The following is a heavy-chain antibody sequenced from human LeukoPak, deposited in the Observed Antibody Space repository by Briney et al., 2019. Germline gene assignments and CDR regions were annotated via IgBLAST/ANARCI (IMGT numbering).Heavy chain of an antibody. CDR2: IYYIGTT. V-gene: IGHV4-39*01. Sequence: PSETLSLTCTVSVSGGSISDSTYYWGWIRQPPGKGLEWIGSIYYIGTTYYNPSLKSRVTISIDTSKNQFSLQLRSVTAADTAVYYCARTPHGDYVWLYYYMDVWGKGATVTVSS. CDR3: ARTPHGDYVWLYYYMDV. J-gene: IGHJ6*03. D-gene: IGHD4-17*01. CDR1: VSGGSISDSTYY.